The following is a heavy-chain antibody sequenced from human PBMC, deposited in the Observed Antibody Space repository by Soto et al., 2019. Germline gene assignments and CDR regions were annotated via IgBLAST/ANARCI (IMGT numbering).Heavy chain of an antibody. D-gene: IGHD5-12*01. CDR1: GFTFSDYY. CDR2: ISSSGSTI. V-gene: IGHV3-11*01. Sequence: GGSLRLSCAASGFTFSDYYMSWIRQAPGKGLEWVSNISSSGSTIYYADSVKGRFTISRDNAKNSLYLQMNSLRAEDTAVYYCARDRGYSGYDFSYFDYWGQGTLVTVSS. J-gene: IGHJ4*02. CDR3: ARDRGYSGYDFSYFDY.